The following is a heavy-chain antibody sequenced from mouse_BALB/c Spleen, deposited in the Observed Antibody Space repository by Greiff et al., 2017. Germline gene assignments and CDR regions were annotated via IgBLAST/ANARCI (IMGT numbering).Heavy chain of an antibody. J-gene: IGHJ1*01. CDR1: GDSITSGY. D-gene: IGHD2-14*01. V-gene: IGHV3-8*02. CDR3: ARYDYRYDWYFDV. Sequence: EVHLVESGPSLVKPSQTLSLTCSVTGDSITSGYWNWIRKFPGNKLEYMGYISYSGSTYYNPSLKSRISITRDTSKNQYYLQLNSVTTEDTATYYCARYDYRYDWYFDVWGAGTTVTVSS. CDR2: ISYSGST.